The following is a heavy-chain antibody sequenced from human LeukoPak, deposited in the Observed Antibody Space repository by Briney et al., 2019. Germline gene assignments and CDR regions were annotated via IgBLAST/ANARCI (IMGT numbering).Heavy chain of an antibody. J-gene: IGHJ5*02. D-gene: IGHD2-8*01. CDR2: IYYSGNT. CDR3: ATTYCTKGVCYRPRGNWFDP. Sequence: SETLSLTCPVSSGSISSNTYYWDWIRQPPGKGLEWIGSIYYSGNTSYNPSLTSRVTISVDTSKTQFSLKLSSVTAADTAVYYCATTYCTKGVCYRPRGNWFDPWGQGTLVTVSS. CDR1: SGSISSNTYY. V-gene: IGHV4-39*01.